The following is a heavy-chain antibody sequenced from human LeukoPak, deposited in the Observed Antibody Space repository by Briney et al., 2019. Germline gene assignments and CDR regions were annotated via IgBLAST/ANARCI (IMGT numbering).Heavy chain of an antibody. J-gene: IGHJ4*02. D-gene: IGHD6-19*01. CDR3: AKWRGYASDWSGPFDD. CDR1: GYTFTGHY. V-gene: IGHV1-2*02. CDR2: INPNSGAT. Sequence: ASVKVSCKASGYTFTGHYIHWVRQAPGQGLEWMXXINPNSGATKYEQKFQGRVTMTRDTSISTAYMELSRLISEDTAVYYCAKWRGYASDWSGPFDDWGQGTLVTVSS.